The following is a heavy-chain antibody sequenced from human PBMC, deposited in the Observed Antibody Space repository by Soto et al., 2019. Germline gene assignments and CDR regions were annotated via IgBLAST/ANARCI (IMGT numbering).Heavy chain of an antibody. CDR2: IWYDGSNK. J-gene: IGHJ4*02. CDR3: ARTDYGGTYFDY. V-gene: IGHV3-33*01. CDR1: GFTFSSYG. Sequence: QVQRVESGGGVVQPGRSLRLSCAASGFTFSSYGMHWVRQAPGKGLEWVAVIWYDGSNKYYADSVKGRFTISRDNSKNTLYRQMNSLRAEDTAVYYCARTDYGGTYFDYWGQGTLVTVSS. D-gene: IGHD4-17*01.